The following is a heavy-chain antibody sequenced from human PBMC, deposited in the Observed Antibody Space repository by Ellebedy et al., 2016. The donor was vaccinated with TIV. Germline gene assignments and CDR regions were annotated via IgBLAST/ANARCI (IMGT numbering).Heavy chain of an antibody. V-gene: IGHV3-74*01. Sequence: GESLKISCAASGFTFSNAWMSWVRQAPGKGLVWVSRINSDGSDTTYADSVKGRFTISRDNAKNTVDLQMSSLRAEDTAVYYCARDESGYRANYWGQGTLVSVSS. J-gene: IGHJ4*02. D-gene: IGHD5-12*01. CDR3: ARDESGYRANY. CDR2: INSDGSDT. CDR1: GFTFSNAW.